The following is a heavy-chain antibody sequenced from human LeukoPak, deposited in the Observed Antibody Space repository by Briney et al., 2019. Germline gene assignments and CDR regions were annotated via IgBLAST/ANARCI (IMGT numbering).Heavy chain of an antibody. Sequence: ASVKVSCKASGYTFTSYYMHWVRQAPGQGLEWMGIINPSGCSTSYAQKFQGRVTMTRDTSTSTVYMELSSLRSEDTAVYYCARDGDIVVVPAARPGRRQDYWGQGTLVTVSS. D-gene: IGHD2-2*01. CDR1: GYTFTSYY. CDR3: ARDGDIVVVPAARPGRRQDY. J-gene: IGHJ4*02. CDR2: INPSGCST. V-gene: IGHV1-46*01.